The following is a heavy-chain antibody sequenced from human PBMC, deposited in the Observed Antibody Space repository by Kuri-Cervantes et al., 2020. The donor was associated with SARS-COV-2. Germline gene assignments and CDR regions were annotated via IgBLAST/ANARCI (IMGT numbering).Heavy chain of an antibody. D-gene: IGHD1-26*01. CDR3: ARDYSGGWGY. CDR2: INHSGST. V-gene: IGHV4-34*01. J-gene: IGHJ4*02. CDR1: GGSFSGYY. Sequence: SETLSLTCAVYGGSFSGYYWSWIRQPPGKGLEWIGEINHSGSTNYNPSLKSRVTTSVDTSKNQFSLKLSSVTAADTAVYYCARDYSGGWGYWGQGTLVTVSS.